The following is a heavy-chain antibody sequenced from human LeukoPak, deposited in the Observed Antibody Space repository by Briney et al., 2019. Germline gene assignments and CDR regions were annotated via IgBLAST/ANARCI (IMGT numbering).Heavy chain of an antibody. V-gene: IGHV3-21*01. D-gene: IGHD1-26*01. CDR1: GFTFSTYS. Sequence: GGSLRLSCAASGFTFSTYSMNWVRQAPGKGLEWVSSISSSSKYIYYADSVKGRFTISRDNAMNSLYLQMNSLRAEDTAVYYCAREDRELFDYWGQGTLVTVSS. J-gene: IGHJ4*02. CDR2: ISSSSKYI. CDR3: AREDRELFDY.